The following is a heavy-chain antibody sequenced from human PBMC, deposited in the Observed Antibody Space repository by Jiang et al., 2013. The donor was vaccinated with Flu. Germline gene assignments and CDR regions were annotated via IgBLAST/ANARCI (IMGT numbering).Heavy chain of an antibody. V-gene: IGHV4-34*01. CDR3: ARGGNPSITMVRGGNPS. Sequence: KPSETLSLTCAVYGGSFSGYYWSWIRQPPGKGLEWIGEISHSGSTNYNPSLKSRVTISVDTSKNQFSLKLSSVTAADTAVYYCARGGNPSITMVRGGNPSWGQGTLVTVSS. CDR2: ISHSGST. CDR1: GGSFSGYY. D-gene: IGHD3-10*01. J-gene: IGHJ5*02.